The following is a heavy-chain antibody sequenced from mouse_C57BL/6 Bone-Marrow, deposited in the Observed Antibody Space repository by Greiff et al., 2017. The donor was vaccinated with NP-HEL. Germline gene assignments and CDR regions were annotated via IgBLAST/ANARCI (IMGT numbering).Heavy chain of an antibody. CDR1: GYTFTSYG. V-gene: IGHV1-81*01. CDR2: IYPRSGNT. D-gene: IGHD1-1*01. Sequence: QVQLQQSGAELARPGASVKLSCKASGYTFTSYGISWVKQRTGQGLEWIGEIYPRSGNTYYNEKFKGKATLTADKSSSTAYMELRSLTSEDSAVYFCARPFYYYGSSPWFAYWGQGTLVTVSA. CDR3: ARPFYYYGSSPWFAY. J-gene: IGHJ3*01.